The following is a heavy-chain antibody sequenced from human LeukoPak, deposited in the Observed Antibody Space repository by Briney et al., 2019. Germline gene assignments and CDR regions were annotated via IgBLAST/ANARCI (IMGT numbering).Heavy chain of an antibody. Sequence: SVKVSCKASGGTFSSYAISWVRQAPGQGLEWMGRIIPILGIANYAQKFQGRVTITAGKSTSTAYMELSSLRSEDTAVYYCARGVAVVPDWFDPWGQGTLVTVSS. CDR3: ARGVAVVPDWFDP. D-gene: IGHD2-2*01. CDR1: GGTFSSYA. V-gene: IGHV1-69*04. J-gene: IGHJ5*02. CDR2: IIPILGIA.